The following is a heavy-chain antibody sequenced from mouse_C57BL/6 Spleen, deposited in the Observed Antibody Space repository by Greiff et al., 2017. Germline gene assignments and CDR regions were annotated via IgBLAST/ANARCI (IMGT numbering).Heavy chain of an antibody. CDR1: GYTFTSYW. J-gene: IGHJ2*01. V-gene: IGHV1-59*01. CDR2: IDPSDSYT. Sequence: QVQLQQPGAELVRPGTSVKLSCKASGYTFTSYWMHWVKQRPGQGLEWIGVIDPSDSYTNYNQKFKGKATLTVDTSSSTAYMQLSSLTSEDSAVYYCARGEKGDGYPDYFDYWGQGTTLTVSS. D-gene: IGHD2-3*01. CDR3: ARGEKGDGYPDYFDY.